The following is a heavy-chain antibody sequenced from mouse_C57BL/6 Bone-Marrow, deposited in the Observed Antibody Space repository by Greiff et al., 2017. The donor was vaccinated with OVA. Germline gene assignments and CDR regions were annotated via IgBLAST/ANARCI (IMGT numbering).Heavy chain of an antibody. CDR3: ARPGDFDY. CDR2: INPSSGYT. V-gene: IGHV1-7*01. J-gene: IGHJ2*01. CDR1: GYTFTSYW. Sequence: VQLQQSGAELAKPGASVKLSCKASGYTFTSYWMHWVHQRPGQGLEWIGYINPSSGYTKYNQKFKDKATLTADNSSSTAYMQLSSLTYEDSAVYYCARPGDFDYWGQGTTLTVSS.